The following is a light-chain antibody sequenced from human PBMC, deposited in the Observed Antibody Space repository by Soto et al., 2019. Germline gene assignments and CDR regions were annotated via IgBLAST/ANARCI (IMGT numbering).Light chain of an antibody. CDR3: QQANSFPIT. CDR2: GAS. Sequence: VMTQSPDSLAVSLGERATLSCRSSQSVSSRYLAWYQQKPGQAPRLLIYGASSRATGIPDRFSGSGSGTDFTLTISSLQPEDFATYYCQQANSFPITFGQGTRLEI. V-gene: IGKV3D-7*01. J-gene: IGKJ5*01. CDR1: QSVSSRY.